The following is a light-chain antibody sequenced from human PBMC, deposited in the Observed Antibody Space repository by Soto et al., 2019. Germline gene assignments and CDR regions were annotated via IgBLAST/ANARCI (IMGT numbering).Light chain of an antibody. Sequence: DIQMTQSPSSLSASVGDRVTITCRASQNIRDYSNWYQQKPGKPPNLLIYGASTLQSGAPSRFSGGGFGSDFTLIISSLQPEDFASYYCQQNYLSPPSFGGETKVEIK. CDR3: QQNYLSPPS. J-gene: IGKJ4*01. CDR2: GAS. CDR1: QNIRDY. V-gene: IGKV1-39*01.